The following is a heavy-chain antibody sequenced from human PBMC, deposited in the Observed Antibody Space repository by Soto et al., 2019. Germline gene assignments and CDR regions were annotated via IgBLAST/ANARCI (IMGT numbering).Heavy chain of an antibody. CDR3: ARKRTTVVTQAYFDH. CDR2: IYYSGRT. V-gene: IGHV4-39*01. D-gene: IGHD2-21*02. Sequence: SETLSLTCIVSGESISSSSYYWGWIRQPPGKGLEWIGSIYYSGRTYYNPSFKSRVTISIDTSKNQFSLKLSSVTATDTAVYYCARKRTTVVTQAYFDHWGQGALVTVSS. CDR1: GESISSSSYY. J-gene: IGHJ4*02.